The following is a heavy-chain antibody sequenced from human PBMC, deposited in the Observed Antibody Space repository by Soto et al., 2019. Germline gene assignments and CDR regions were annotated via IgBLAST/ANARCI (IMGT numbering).Heavy chain of an antibody. D-gene: IGHD4-17*01. CDR3: ASEGTVTPYYYYYYMDV. CDR1: GGSISNSDYF. J-gene: IGHJ6*03. Sequence: PSETLSLTCTVSGGSISNSDYFWAWMRQPPGKGLEWVGTISHTGSPRYNPSLKSRVTISVDTSKNQFSLRLPSVTAADTAVYYCASEGTVTPYYYYYYMDVWGKGTTVTVSS. CDR2: ISHTGSP. V-gene: IGHV4-39*01.